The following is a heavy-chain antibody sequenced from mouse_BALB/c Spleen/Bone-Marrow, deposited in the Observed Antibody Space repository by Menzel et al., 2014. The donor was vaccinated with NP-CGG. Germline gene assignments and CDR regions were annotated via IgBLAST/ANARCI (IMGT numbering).Heavy chain of an antibody. D-gene: IGHD4-1*01. V-gene: IGHV2-9*02. CDR3: ARTGTKDYFDY. J-gene: IGHJ2*01. CDR2: KWAGGTT. CDR1: GFSLTSYG. Sequence: VQLQQSGPGLVAPSQSLSTTCTVSGFSLTSYGVHWVRQPPGKGLEWLGVKWAGGTTSYNSALMSRLSISRDNSKSQVFLKMNSLQTDDTAIYYCARTGTKDYFDYWGQGTTLTVSS.